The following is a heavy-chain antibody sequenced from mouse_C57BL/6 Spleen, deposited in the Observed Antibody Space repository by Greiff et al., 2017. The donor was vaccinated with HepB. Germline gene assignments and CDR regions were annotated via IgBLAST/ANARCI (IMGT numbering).Heavy chain of an antibody. V-gene: IGHV1-81*01. J-gene: IGHJ4*01. Sequence: QVQLQQSGAELARPGASVKLSCTASGYTFTSYGISWVKQRTGQGLEWIGELYPRSGNTYYTEKFKGKATLTADKSSSTAYMELRSRTSEDSAVYFCAIAYYSDYEDAMDYWGQGTSVTVSS. CDR3: AIAYYSDYEDAMDY. CDR2: LYPRSGNT. D-gene: IGHD2-5*01. CDR1: GYTFTSYG.